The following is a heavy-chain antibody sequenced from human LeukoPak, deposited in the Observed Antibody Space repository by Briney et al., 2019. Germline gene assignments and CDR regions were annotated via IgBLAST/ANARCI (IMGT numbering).Heavy chain of an antibody. Sequence: GGSLRLSCAASGFTFSIYAMSWVRQSPGRGLEWVSAISGSGGSTYYADSVKGRFTISRDNSKNTLYLQMNSLRAEDTAVYYCAKGAAMVTAWGEAFDIWGQGTMVTVSS. J-gene: IGHJ3*02. CDR1: GFTFSIYA. CDR2: ISGSGGST. D-gene: IGHD5-18*01. V-gene: IGHV3-23*01. CDR3: AKGAAMVTAWGEAFDI.